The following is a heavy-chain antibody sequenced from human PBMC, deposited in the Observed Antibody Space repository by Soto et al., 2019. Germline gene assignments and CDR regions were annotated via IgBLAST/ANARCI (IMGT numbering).Heavy chain of an antibody. CDR1: GFTFSRHT. CDR2: ISYDGSNK. Sequence: QVQLEESGGGVVQPGRSLRLSCAASGFTFSRHTMHWVRQAPGKGLEWVASISYDGSNKYYADSVKGRFTISRDNSKNTRSVQMDSRRAEDTAVYYCARDRLRLGELSLLGYFDYWGQGTLVTVSS. CDR3: ARDRLRLGELSLLGYFDY. J-gene: IGHJ4*02. V-gene: IGHV3-30*04. D-gene: IGHD3-16*02.